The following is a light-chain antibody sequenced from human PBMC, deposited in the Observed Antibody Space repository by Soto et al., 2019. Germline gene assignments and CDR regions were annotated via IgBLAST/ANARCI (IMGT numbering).Light chain of an antibody. J-gene: IGLJ1*01. CDR1: SSDVGVYNH. CDR2: GVA. CDR3: ISYTGTSTPYV. V-gene: IGLV2-14*01. Sequence: QSALTQPASVSGSPGQSITISCTGTSSDVGVYNHVSWHQQHPGKAPKLMIYGVADRPSGVSSRFSGSKSGNTASLTISGLQAEDEADYYCISYTGTSTPYVFGTGTKATVL.